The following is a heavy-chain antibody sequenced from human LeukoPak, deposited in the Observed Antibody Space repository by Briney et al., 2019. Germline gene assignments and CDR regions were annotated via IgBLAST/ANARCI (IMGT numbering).Heavy chain of an antibody. D-gene: IGHD6-13*01. Sequence: SETLSLTCAVYGGSFSGYYWSWIRQPPGKGLEWIGEINHSGSTNYNPSLKSRVTISVDTSKNQFSLKLSSVTAADTAVYYCADGGEAAGTYFDYWGQGTLVTVSS. CDR2: INHSGST. CDR1: GGSFSGYY. V-gene: IGHV4-34*01. CDR3: ADGGEAAGTYFDY. J-gene: IGHJ4*02.